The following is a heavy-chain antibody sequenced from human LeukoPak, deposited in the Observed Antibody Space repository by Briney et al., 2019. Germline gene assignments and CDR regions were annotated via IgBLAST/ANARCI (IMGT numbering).Heavy chain of an antibody. D-gene: IGHD6-13*01. CDR2: IYYSGST. V-gene: IGHV4-39*07. J-gene: IGHJ4*02. CDR1: GGSISSSSYY. CDR3: ARGQQLTQTLDY. Sequence: PSETLSLTCTVSGGSISSSSYYWGWIRQPPGKGLEWIGSIYYSGSTYYNPSLKSRVTISVDTSKNQFSLKLSSVTAADTAVYYCARGQQLTQTLDYWGQGTLVTVSS.